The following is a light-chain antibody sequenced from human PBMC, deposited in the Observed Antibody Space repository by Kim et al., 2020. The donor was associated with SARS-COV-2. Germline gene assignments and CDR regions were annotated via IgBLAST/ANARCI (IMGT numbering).Light chain of an antibody. CDR1: QDISNF. J-gene: IGKJ2*01. V-gene: IGKV1-17*03. CDR3: IKHKSHPYP. Sequence: SASVGDRVTITCRASQDISNFLAWFQQKPGKVPKCLIYAASSLQSGVPSRFSGSGSGTEYSLTISSLQPKIFPTYYCIKHKSHPYPLAQGTRLE. CDR2: AAS.